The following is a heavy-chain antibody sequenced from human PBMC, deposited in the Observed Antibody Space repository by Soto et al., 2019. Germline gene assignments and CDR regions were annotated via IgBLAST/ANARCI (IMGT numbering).Heavy chain of an antibody. Sequence: QVQLVQSGAEVKKPGASVKVSCKASGYTFTSYAMHWVRQAPGQRLEGMGWINAGNGHTKYSQQFQSRDTITMDTTASTADMELTSLRSEDTAGYYCARSSGFYYVDYWGQGTLVPVSS. V-gene: IGHV1-3*01. CDR1: GYTFTSYA. D-gene: IGHD3-22*01. CDR3: ARSSGFYYVDY. CDR2: INAGNGHT. J-gene: IGHJ4*02.